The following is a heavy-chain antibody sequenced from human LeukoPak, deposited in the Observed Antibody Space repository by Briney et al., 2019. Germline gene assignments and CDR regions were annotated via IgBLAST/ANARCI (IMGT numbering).Heavy chain of an antibody. CDR3: ATLAPWTDFDY. J-gene: IGHJ4*02. Sequence: ASVKVSCKVSGYTLTELSMHWVRQAPGKGLEWMGGFDPEDGETGHARRFQGRVTMTEDTSTDTAYMELSSLTSEDTAVYFCATLAPWTDFDYWGQGTLVTVSS. D-gene: IGHD3/OR15-3a*01. CDR2: FDPEDGET. CDR1: GYTLTELS. V-gene: IGHV1-24*01.